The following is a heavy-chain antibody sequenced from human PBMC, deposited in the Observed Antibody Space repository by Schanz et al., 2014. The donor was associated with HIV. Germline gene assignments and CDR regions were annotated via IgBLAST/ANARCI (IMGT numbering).Heavy chain of an antibody. Sequence: EVQLVESGGGLVQPGRSLRLSCAASGFTFDDYAMHWVRQAPGKGLEWVSGISWNRGIIGYADSVKGRFTISRDNAKNSLYLQMNSLRAEDTALYYCAKDRGSRSYYNVDFDYWGQGTLVTVSS. V-gene: IGHV3-9*01. CDR1: GFTFDDYA. CDR3: AKDRGSRSYYNVDFDY. CDR2: ISWNRGII. J-gene: IGHJ4*02. D-gene: IGHD3-10*01.